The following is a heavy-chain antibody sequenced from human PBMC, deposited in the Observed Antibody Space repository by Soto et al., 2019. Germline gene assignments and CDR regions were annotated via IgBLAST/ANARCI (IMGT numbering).Heavy chain of an antibody. CDR2: IYYSGST. D-gene: IGHD6-13*01. CDR3: ARERRIAAGSGNNWFDH. CDR1: GGSISIYY. V-gene: IGHV4-59*01. Sequence: SETLSLTCTVSGGSISIYYWSLMRQPPGKGLEWIGYIYYSGSTNYNPSLKSRVTISVDTSKKQFSLKLSSVTAADTAVYYCARERRIAAGSGNNWFDHWGQGILVTVSS. J-gene: IGHJ5*02.